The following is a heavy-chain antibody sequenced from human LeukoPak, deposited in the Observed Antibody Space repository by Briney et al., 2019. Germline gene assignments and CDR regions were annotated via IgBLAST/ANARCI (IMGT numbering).Heavy chain of an antibody. CDR2: INHSGST. CDR3: ARGPGISY. J-gene: IGHJ4*02. Sequence: SETLSFTCAVYGGSFSGYYWSWIRQPPGKGLEWIGEINHSGSTNYNPSLKSRVTISVDTSKNQFSLKLSSVTAADTAVYYCARGPGISYWGQGTLVTVSS. CDR1: GGSFSGYY. D-gene: IGHD3-10*01. V-gene: IGHV4-34*01.